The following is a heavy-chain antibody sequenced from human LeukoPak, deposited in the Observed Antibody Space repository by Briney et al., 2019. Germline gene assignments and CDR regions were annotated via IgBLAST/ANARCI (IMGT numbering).Heavy chain of an antibody. J-gene: IGHJ4*02. V-gene: IGHV1-2*02. Sequence: ASVKVSCKASGYTFTCYYMHWVRQAPGQGLEWMGWINPNSGGTNYAQKFQGRVTMTRDTSISTAYMELSRLRSDDTAVYYCARDCRGYSYGYADYWGQGTLVTVSS. CDR2: INPNSGGT. CDR1: GYTFTCYY. CDR3: ARDCRGYSYGYADY. D-gene: IGHD5-18*01.